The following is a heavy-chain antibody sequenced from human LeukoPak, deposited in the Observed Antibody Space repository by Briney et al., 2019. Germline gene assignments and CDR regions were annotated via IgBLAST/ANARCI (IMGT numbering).Heavy chain of an antibody. J-gene: IGHJ4*02. CDR2: INPNSGGT. V-gene: IGHV1-2*02. CDR3: ARDSDYYDSSGYYSADY. D-gene: IGHD3-22*01. Sequence: ASVKVSCKASGYTFTGYYMHWVRQAPGQGLEWMGWINPNSGGTNYAQKFQGRVTMTRDTSISTAYMELSRLRSDDTAVYYCARDSDYYDSSGYYSADYWGQGTLVTVSS. CDR1: GYTFTGYY.